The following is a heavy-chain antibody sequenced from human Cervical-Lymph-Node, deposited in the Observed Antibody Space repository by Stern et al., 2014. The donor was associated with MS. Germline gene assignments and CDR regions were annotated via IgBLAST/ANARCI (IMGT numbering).Heavy chain of an antibody. Sequence: QVQLVESGPGLVKPSETLSLTCTVSGASISSSHWTWIRQTPGKGLEWIGNVYQSGSTNYKPSLKSRATIFVDTSKNQVSLKLTSVTAADTAVYYCERGRWYGDYWGQGTLVTVSS. V-gene: IGHV4-59*01. CDR3: ERGRWYGDY. CDR1: GASISSSH. J-gene: IGHJ4*02. CDR2: VYQSGST. D-gene: IGHD2-15*01.